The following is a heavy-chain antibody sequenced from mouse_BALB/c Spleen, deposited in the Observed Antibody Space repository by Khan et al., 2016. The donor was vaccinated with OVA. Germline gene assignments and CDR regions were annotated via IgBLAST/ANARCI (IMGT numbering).Heavy chain of an antibody. CDR1: GFTFSTYG. Sequence: EVELVESGGDLVKPGGSLKLSCAASGFTFSTYGMSWVRQAPDKRLAWVATVSTGGSYTYYPDSVKGRFTISRDNAKKTLYLQMSGLRSEDTAMFYCTRLAYYYDSEGFAYWGQGTLVTVSA. D-gene: IGHD1-1*01. J-gene: IGHJ3*01. CDR3: TRLAYYYDSEGFAY. CDR2: VSTGGSYT. V-gene: IGHV5-6*01.